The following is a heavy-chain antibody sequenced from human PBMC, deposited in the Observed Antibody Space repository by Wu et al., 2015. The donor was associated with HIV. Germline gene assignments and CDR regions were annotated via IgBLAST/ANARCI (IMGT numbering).Heavy chain of an antibody. V-gene: IGHV1-18*04. CDR1: GYTFTGYY. J-gene: IGHJ4*02. Sequence: QVQLVQSGAEVKKPGASVKVSCKASGYTFTGYYIHWVRQAPGEGLEWMGWISAQNGNTKYAQKFQGRVTMTTETSSSTAYMELRSLRFDDTAVYFCARGHYYDTSSSPMYWGPGTGSPSPQ. CDR3: ARGHYYDTSSSPMY. CDR2: ISAQNGNT. D-gene: IGHD3-22*01.